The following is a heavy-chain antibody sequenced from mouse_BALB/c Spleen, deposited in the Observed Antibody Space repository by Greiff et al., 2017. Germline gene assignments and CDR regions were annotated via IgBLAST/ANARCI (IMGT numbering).Heavy chain of an antibody. D-gene: IGHD4-1*01. CDR2: IWSGGST. V-gene: IGHV2-2*02. CDR1: GFSLTSYG. CDR3: ARKGRLGPFAY. J-gene: IGHJ3*01. Sequence: VQLKESGPGLVQPSQSLSITCTVSGFSLTSYGVHWVRQSPGKGLEWLGVIWSGGSTDYNTAFISRLGISKDNSKSQVFFKMISLQANDTAMYYCARKGRLGPFAYWGQGTLVTVSA.